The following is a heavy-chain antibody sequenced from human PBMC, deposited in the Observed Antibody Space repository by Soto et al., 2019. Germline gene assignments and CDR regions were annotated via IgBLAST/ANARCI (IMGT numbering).Heavy chain of an antibody. CDR3: ARAGFRAARPDSPSDY. CDR2: ISSSSSTI. V-gene: IGHV3-48*02. Sequence: GGSLRLSCAASGFTFSSYSMNWVRQAPGKGLEWVSYISSSSSTIYYADSVKGRFTISRDNAKNSLYLQMNSLRDEDTAVYYCARAGFRAARPDSPSDYWGQGTLVTVYS. CDR1: GFTFSSYS. D-gene: IGHD6-6*01. J-gene: IGHJ4*02.